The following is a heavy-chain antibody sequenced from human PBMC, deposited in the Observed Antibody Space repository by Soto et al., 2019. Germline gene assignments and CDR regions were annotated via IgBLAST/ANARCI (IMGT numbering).Heavy chain of an antibody. J-gene: IGHJ4*02. CDR2: IYHSGST. D-gene: IGHD4-17*01. CDR1: GGSISSGGYS. CDR3: ARAVPNGDSIPFDY. Sequence: PSETLSLTCAVSGGSISSGGYSWSWIRQPPGKGLEWIGYIYHSGSTYYNPSLKSRVTISVDRSKNQFSLKLSSVTAADTAVYYCARAVPNGDSIPFDYWGQGTLVTVSS. V-gene: IGHV4-30-2*01.